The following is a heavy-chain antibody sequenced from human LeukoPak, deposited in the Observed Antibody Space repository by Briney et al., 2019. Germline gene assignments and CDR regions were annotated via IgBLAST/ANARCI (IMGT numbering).Heavy chain of an antibody. D-gene: IGHD3-3*01. V-gene: IGHV4-61*02. J-gene: IGHJ3*02. CDR2: VYTSGST. CDR3: ARENYDFWSGAGGTSAFDI. CDR1: GGSIRSGSYY. Sequence: PSQTLSLTCTVSGGSIRSGSYYWSWIRQAAGKGLEWIGRVYTSGSTNYNPSLKNRVTISVDTSKNQFSLKLSSVTAADTAVYYCARENYDFWSGAGGTSAFDIWGQGTMVTVSS.